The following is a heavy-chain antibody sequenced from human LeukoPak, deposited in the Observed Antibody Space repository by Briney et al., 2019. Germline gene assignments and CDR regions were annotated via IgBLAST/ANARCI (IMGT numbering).Heavy chain of an antibody. CDR3: ARLYGDWFDP. CDR2: ISGGSGTI. J-gene: IGHJ5*02. CDR1: GFTFTNYN. D-gene: IGHD4-17*01. Sequence: GGSLRLSCAASGFTFTNYNMNWVRQAPGKGLEWISYISGGSGTIYYADSVRGRFTVSRDNAKDSLWLQMDSLRVEDTAVYFCARLYGDWFDPWGPGTLVIVSS. V-gene: IGHV3-48*01.